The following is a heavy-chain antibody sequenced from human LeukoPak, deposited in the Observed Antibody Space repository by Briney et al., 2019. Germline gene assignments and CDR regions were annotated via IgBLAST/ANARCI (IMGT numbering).Heavy chain of an antibody. Sequence: PGGSLRLSCAASGFTFSNYAMSWVRQAPGKGLEWVSGTSGSGSSIYYADSVKGWFTISRDNSKNTLYMQMNSLRAEDTAAYYCAREEEAYSGSRIDYWGQGTLVTVSS. CDR2: TSGSGSSI. V-gene: IGHV3-23*01. CDR1: GFTFSNYA. D-gene: IGHD1-26*01. CDR3: AREEEAYSGSRIDY. J-gene: IGHJ4*02.